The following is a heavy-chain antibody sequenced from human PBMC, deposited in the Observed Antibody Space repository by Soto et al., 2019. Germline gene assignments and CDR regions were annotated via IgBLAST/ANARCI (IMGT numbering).Heavy chain of an antibody. J-gene: IGHJ6*02. CDR3: AREYCGGDCYSGYYYGMDV. CDR2: ISSSGSTI. CDR1: GFTFSSYE. V-gene: IGHV3-48*03. D-gene: IGHD2-21*02. Sequence: GGSLRLSCAASGFTFSSYEMNWVRQAPGKGLEWVSYISSSGSTIYYADSVKGRFTISRDNAKNSLYLQMNSLRVEDTAVYYCAREYCGGDCYSGYYYGMDVWGQGTTVTVSS.